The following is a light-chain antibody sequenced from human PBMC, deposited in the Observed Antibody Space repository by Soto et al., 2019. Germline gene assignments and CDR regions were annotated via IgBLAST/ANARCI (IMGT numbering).Light chain of an antibody. J-gene: IGKJ1*01. CDR3: QQYNSYSKT. V-gene: IGKV1-5*03. CDR2: KAS. Sequence: DIQMTQSPSTLSASVGDRVTITCRASQSISSWLAWYQQKPGKAPKLLIYKASILESGVPSRFSDSGSGTEFTLTISSLQTDDFATYYCQQYNSYSKTFGQGTKVEIK. CDR1: QSISSW.